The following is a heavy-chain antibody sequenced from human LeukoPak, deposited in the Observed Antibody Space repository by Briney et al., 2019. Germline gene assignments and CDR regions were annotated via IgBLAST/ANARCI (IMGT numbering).Heavy chain of an antibody. D-gene: IGHD6-19*01. J-gene: IGHJ5*02. CDR1: GYTVTGYY. Sequence: ASVKVSCKASGYTVTGYYMHWFRQAPGQGLEWMGWINPNSGGTNYAQKFQGRVTMTRDTSISTAYMELSRLRSDDTAVYYCARALGYNSGPGNWFDPWGQGTLVTVSS. CDR3: ARALGYNSGPGNWFDP. CDR2: INPNSGGT. V-gene: IGHV1-2*02.